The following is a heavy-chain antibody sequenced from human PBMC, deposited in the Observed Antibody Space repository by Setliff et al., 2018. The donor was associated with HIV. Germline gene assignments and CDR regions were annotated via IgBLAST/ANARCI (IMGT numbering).Heavy chain of an antibody. V-gene: IGHV3-48*01. CDR2: ISGSSSTI. D-gene: IGHD6-13*01. J-gene: IGHJ4*02. CDR1: GFTFSEYS. Sequence: PGGSLRLSCAASGFTFSEYSMNWVRQAPGKGLEWVSYISGSSSTIYYADSVRGRFTISRDNAKNSLYLQMNRLRAEDTAVYFCARVPYSSSWDDYWGQGTLVTVPS. CDR3: ARVPYSSSWDDY.